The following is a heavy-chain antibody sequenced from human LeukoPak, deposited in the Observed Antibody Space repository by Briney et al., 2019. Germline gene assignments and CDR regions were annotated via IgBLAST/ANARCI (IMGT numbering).Heavy chain of an antibody. J-gene: IGHJ4*02. V-gene: IGHV3-53*01. CDR1: GFTVSSNY. D-gene: IGHD6-13*01. Sequence: GGSLRLSCAASGFTVSSNYMSWVRQAPGKGPEWVSVIYSDGSTYYANSVKGRFTISRDTSKNTLYLQMNSLRTEDTAVYYCARDLAAGGTYPHYWGQGTLVSVSS. CDR3: ARDLAAGGTYPHY. CDR2: IYSDGST.